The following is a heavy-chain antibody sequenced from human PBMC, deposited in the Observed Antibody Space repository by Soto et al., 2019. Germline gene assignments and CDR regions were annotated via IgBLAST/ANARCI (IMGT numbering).Heavy chain of an antibody. D-gene: IGHD2-2*02. V-gene: IGHV1-69*02. CDR1: GGTFSSYT. CDR3: AMEYSSSTICNRDY. J-gene: IGHJ4*02. CDR2: IIPNLGIA. Sequence: QVQLVQSGAEVKKPGSSVKVSCKASGGTFSSYTISWVRQAPGQGLEWMGRIIPNLGIANYAQKFQGRVTITADKSTSTPYMELSSRRSEDTAVYYCAMEYSSSTICNRDYWGQGTLVTFSS.